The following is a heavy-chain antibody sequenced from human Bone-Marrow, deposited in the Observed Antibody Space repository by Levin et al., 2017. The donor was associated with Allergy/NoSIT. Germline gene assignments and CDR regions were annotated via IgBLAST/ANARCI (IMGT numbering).Heavy chain of an antibody. CDR2: IGTSSTSM. CDR3: ARLTGGSGWYYFDY. J-gene: IGHJ4*02. D-gene: IGHD6-19*01. Sequence: GGSLRLSCAASGFSFSSYSINWVRQAPGKGLEWVSSIGTSSTSMFYADSMKGRFTISRDNAKNSVDLQMNSLRAEDTAVYYCARLTGGSGWYYFDYWGRGTLVTVSS. CDR1: GFSFSSYS. V-gene: IGHV3-21*06.